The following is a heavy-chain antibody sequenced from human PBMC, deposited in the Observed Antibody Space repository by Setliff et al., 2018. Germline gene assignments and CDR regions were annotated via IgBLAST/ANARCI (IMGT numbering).Heavy chain of an antibody. Sequence: ASVTVSCKASGYTFTNYGITWVRQAPGQGLEWMGWIRPHNGNTAYAQKVQGRVTMTTDTSTSTAYMELRSLTSDDTAVYYCAREGRRYYDSSGYYYDPYYYYYMDVWGKGTTVTVSS. D-gene: IGHD3-22*01. J-gene: IGHJ6*03. CDR1: GYTFTNYG. CDR2: IRPHNGNT. CDR3: AREGRRYYDSSGYYYDPYYYYYMDV. V-gene: IGHV1-18*01.